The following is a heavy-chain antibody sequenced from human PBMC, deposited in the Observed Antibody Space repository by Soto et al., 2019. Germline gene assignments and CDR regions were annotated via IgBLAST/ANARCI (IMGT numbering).Heavy chain of an antibody. CDR1: GFTFSSYH. V-gene: IGHV3-48*01. CDR2: ISAGSDVK. CDR3: ARDGQRGYDMDV. J-gene: IGHJ6*02. Sequence: EVQLVESGGDLAQPGGALRLSCVGSGFTFSSYHMDWVRQAPGKGLEWVSYISAGSDVKYYADSVTGRFTISRDNAKNSLYLQMNSLRAEDTDVYYCARDGQRGYDMDVWGQGTTVTVS.